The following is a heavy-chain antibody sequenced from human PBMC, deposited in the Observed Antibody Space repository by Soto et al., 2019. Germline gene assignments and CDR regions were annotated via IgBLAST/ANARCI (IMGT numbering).Heavy chain of an antibody. V-gene: IGHV4-59*01. CDR2: VYYSGYT. J-gene: IGHJ3*02. CDR3: ARGLYGDYSWEASDI. D-gene: IGHD4-17*01. Sequence: QVQLQESGPGLVKPSETLSLTCTVSSGSISTYYWSWIRQPPGKGLEWIGSVYYSGYTNYNPPLKSRVTISVDTSKNQFSLKLTSVTAADTAVYYCARGLYGDYSWEASDIWGQGTMVTVSS. CDR1: SGSISTYY.